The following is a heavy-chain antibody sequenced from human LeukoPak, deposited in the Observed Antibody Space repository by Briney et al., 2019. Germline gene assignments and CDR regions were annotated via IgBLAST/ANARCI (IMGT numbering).Heavy chain of an antibody. D-gene: IGHD6-19*01. CDR1: GGSFTTYS. V-gene: IGHV4-59*08. CDR3: ARHDDIAVFPNGLDV. J-gene: IGHJ6*02. Sequence: PSETLPLTCPVSGGSFTTYSWTWFRKPPGKGLEWMGYIYYSRGTMYNPSLKSRVTISIDTSKSQLSLKVNSVTAADTAVYYCARHDDIAVFPNGLDVWGQGTTVTVSS. CDR2: IYYSRGT.